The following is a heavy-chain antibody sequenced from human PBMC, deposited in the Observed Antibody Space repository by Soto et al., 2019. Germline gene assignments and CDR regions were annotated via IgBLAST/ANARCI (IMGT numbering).Heavy chain of an antibody. CDR2: IIPISETT. J-gene: IGHJ6*02. CDR1: GGTFSSYA. Sequence: QVQLVQSGAEVKKPGSSVKVSCKASGGTFSSYAISWVRQAPGQGLEWMGGIIPISETTNYAQKFQGRVTITADESKSTDYMELSSLRSEDTAVYYYARSQGSSTSLEIYYYYYYGMEVWGQGTTVTVSS. CDR3: ARSQGSSTSLEIYYYYYYGMEV. V-gene: IGHV1-69*01. D-gene: IGHD2-2*01.